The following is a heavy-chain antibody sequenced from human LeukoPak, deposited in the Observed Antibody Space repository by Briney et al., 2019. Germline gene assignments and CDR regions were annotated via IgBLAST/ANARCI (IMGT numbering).Heavy chain of an antibody. V-gene: IGHV3-21*01. CDR2: ISSSSSYI. D-gene: IGHD3-10*01. CDR1: GFTFSSYS. Sequence: GGSLRLSCAASGFTFSSYSMNWVRQAPGKGLEWVSSISSSSSYIYYADSVKGQFTISRDNAKNSLYLQMNSLRAEDTAVYYCARGWFGESHGMDVWGQGTTVTVSS. CDR3: ARGWFGESHGMDV. J-gene: IGHJ6*02.